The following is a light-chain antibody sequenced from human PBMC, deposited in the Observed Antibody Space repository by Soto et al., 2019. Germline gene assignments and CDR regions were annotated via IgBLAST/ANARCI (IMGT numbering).Light chain of an antibody. CDR1: QSVKTF. V-gene: IGKV3-11*01. CDR2: DAS. J-gene: IGKJ5*01. Sequence: EIVLTQSPATLSLSPGERATLSCRASQSVKTFLLWYQHRPGQAPRVLIYDASHRATGIPARFRGSGSGTDFTLTISSLEPEDAGIYYYQQRSHWPPITCGQGTRLEV. CDR3: QQRSHWPPIT.